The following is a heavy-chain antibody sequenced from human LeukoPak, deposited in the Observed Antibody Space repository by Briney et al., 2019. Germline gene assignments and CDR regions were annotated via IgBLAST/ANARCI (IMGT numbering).Heavy chain of an antibody. J-gene: IGHJ4*02. CDR1: GYTFTSYG. CDR2: ITAYNGNT. CDR3: ASPHSYYDILTGYDQDYFDY. Sequence: ASVNVSCKASGYTFTSYGISWVRQAPGQGLECMGWITAYNGNTNYTQKLQGRLTMTTDTSTSTAYMELRSLRSDDRAVYYCASPHSYYDILTGYDQDYFDYWGQGTLVSVSS. V-gene: IGHV1-18*04. D-gene: IGHD3-9*01.